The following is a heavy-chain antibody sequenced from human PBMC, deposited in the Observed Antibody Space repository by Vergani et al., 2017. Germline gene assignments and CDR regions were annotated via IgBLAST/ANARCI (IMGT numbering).Heavy chain of an antibody. Sequence: QVQLQESGPGLVKPSQTLSLTCTVSGGSISSGSYYWSWIRQPAGKGLEWIGRIYTSGSTNYNPSLKSRVTISVDTSKNQFSLKLSYVTAADTAVYYCARGYSRGNWGDDAFDIWGQGTMVTVSS. CDR1: GGSISSGSYY. J-gene: IGHJ3*02. CDR3: ARGYSRGNWGDDAFDI. V-gene: IGHV4-61*02. CDR2: IYTSGST. D-gene: IGHD6-13*01.